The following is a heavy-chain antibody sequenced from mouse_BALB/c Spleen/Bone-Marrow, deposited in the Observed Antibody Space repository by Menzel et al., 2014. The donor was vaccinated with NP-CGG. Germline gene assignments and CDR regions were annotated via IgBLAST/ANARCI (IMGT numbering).Heavy chain of an antibody. CDR1: GFTFTDYF. J-gene: IGHJ2*01. Sequence: EVKLVESGGGLVQPGGSLRLSCATSGFTFTDYFMTWVRQPPGKALEWLGFIRNKANGYTTEYSASVKGRFTISRNKSQSILYLQMNAQRAEDSATYYCARGYYDDYWGQGTTLTVSS. D-gene: IGHD2-4*01. CDR3: ARGYYDDY. CDR2: IRNKANGYTT. V-gene: IGHV7-3*02.